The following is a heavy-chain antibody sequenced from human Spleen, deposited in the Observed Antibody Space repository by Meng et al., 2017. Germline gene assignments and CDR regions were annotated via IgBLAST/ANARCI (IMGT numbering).Heavy chain of an antibody. D-gene: IGHD4-11*01. CDR1: VGAFSGYD. J-gene: IGHJ4*02. V-gene: IGHV4-34*01. CDR3: ARGPTTMAHDFDY. Sequence: QGQLLHGGPGLLKPSGPRSLTCAVYVGAFSGYDWSWIRQPPGKGLEWIGEINHSGSTNYNPSLESRATISVDTSQNNLSLKLSSVTAADSAVYYCARGPTTMAHDFDYWGQGTLVTVSS. CDR2: INHSGST.